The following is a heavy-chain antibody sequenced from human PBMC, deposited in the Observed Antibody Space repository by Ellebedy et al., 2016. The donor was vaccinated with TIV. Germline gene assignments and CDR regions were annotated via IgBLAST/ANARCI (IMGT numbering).Heavy chain of an antibody. D-gene: IGHD5-12*01. V-gene: IGHV4-39*06. CDR3: ASHHEFYSGWTFYY. Sequence: MPSETLSLTCTVSGGSLSSNDYYWGWIRQPPGRGLEWIGSIHYSWTTYGNPSLESPMTMSIDTSKNQFALKMTSVTAADTAVYYCASHHEFYSGWTFYYWGQGTLVTVSS. J-gene: IGHJ4*02. CDR2: IHYSWTT. CDR1: GGSLSSNDYY.